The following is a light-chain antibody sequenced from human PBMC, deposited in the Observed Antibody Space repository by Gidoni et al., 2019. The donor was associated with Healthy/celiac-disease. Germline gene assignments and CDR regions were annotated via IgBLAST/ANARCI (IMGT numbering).Light chain of an antibody. CDR2: KAS. Sequence: DIQMPQSPSPLSASVGDRATITCRASQSISSWLAWYQQKPGKAPKLLIYKASSLESGVPSRCSGSGSGTEFTLTISSLQPDDFATYYCQQYNSYSRYTFXQXTKLXIK. CDR3: QQYNSYSRYT. V-gene: IGKV1-5*03. CDR1: QSISSW. J-gene: IGKJ2*01.